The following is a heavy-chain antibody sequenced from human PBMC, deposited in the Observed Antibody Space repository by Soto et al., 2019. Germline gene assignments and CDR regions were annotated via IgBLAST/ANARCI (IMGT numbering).Heavy chain of an antibody. CDR3: ARGRGGKRSSSYYDYVWGSYRYNWFDP. Sequence: SETLSLTCAVYGGSVNGYYWSWIRQPPGKGLEWIGEINHSGSTNYNPSLKSRVTISVDTSKNQFSLKLSSVTAADTAVYYCARGRGGKRSSSYYDYVWGSYRYNWFDPWGQGTLVTVSS. CDR2: INHSGST. V-gene: IGHV4-34*01. D-gene: IGHD3-16*02. J-gene: IGHJ5*02. CDR1: GGSVNGYY.